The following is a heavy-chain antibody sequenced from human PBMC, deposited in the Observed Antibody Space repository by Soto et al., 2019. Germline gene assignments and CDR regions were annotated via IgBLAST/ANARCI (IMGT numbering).Heavy chain of an antibody. J-gene: IGHJ3*02. Sequence: GSGPTLVNPTETLTLTCTVSGFSLSDSRMGVSWIRQPPGKALEWLAHIFSNGEESYSPSLKARLLISKDTSKSQVVLTMMNVDPQDTATYSCARIHYITGWFWDGAFDIWAQGTMVTVSS. V-gene: IGHV2-26*01. CDR1: GFSLSDSRMG. CDR2: IFSNGEE. CDR3: ARIHYITGWFWDGAFDI. D-gene: IGHD6-19*01.